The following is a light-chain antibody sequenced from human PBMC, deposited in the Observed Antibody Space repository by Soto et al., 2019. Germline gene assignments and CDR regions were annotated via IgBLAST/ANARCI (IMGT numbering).Light chain of an antibody. CDR3: QYYDKLAKAIT. Sequence: EVVLTQSPGTLSLSPGERATLSCRASQSVSSNLAWYQQKPGQAPRLLIYAASRRATGIPARFSGSGSGTEFTLTISRLEPEDFAVYYCQYYDKLAKAITFGQGTRLEIK. V-gene: IGKV3-20*01. CDR2: AAS. J-gene: IGKJ5*01. CDR1: QSVSSN.